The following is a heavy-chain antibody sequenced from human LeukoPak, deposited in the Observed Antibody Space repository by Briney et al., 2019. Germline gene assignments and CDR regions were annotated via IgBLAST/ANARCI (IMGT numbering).Heavy chain of an antibody. Sequence: GGSLRLSCSASGFTFSSYAMHWVRQAPGKGLEYVSAISSIGGSTYYADSVKGRFTISRDNSKNTLYLQMSSLRAEDTAIYYWARSDYPLAHDYGGQGTLVTVS. D-gene: IGHD1-26*01. CDR2: ISSIGGST. J-gene: IGHJ4*02. CDR1: GFTFSSYA. CDR3: ARSDYPLAHDY. V-gene: IGHV3-64D*09.